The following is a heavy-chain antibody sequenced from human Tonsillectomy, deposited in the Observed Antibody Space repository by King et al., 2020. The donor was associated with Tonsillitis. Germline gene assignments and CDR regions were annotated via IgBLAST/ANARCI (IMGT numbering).Heavy chain of an antibody. CDR1: GGSFSGYY. J-gene: IGHJ4*02. D-gene: IGHD6-19*01. Sequence: HVQLQQWGAGLLKPSETLSLTCAVYGGSFSGYYWSWIRQPPGKGLEWIGEINHSGSTNYNRSLKSRVTISVDTSKNQFSLKLSSVTAADTAVYYCARGRQSSGSHYWGQGTLVTVSS. V-gene: IGHV4-34*01. CDR2: INHSGST. CDR3: ARGRQSSGSHY.